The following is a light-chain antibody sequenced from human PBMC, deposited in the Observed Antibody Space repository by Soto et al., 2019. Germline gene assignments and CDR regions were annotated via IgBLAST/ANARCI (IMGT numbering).Light chain of an antibody. CDR3: LLFYGGVHV. J-gene: IGLJ1*01. CDR1: TGAVTSDYF. Sequence: QTVVTQEPSLTVSPGGTVTLTCACSTGAVTSDYFPNWFQQKPGQAPRALIYRVSNRHSWTPARFSGSLLGGKAALTLSAVQPEDEADYYCLLFYGGVHVFGNGTKVTV. CDR2: RVS. V-gene: IGLV7-43*01.